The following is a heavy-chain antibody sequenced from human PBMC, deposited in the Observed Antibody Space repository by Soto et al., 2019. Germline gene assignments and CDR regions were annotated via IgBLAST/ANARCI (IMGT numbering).Heavy chain of an antibody. CDR3: ARDIMAP. CDR1: GYTISSYD. CDR2: MSPDSGDT. D-gene: IGHD5-12*01. J-gene: IGHJ5*02. V-gene: IGHV1-8*01. Sequence: QVQLVQSGAEVKKPGASVKVSCKASGYTISSYDINWVRQATGQGPEWMGWMSPDSGDTGYAPSFQGRVAMTRNISINTAYLELSSLTPEDTGVYYCARDIMAPWGQGTLVTVSS.